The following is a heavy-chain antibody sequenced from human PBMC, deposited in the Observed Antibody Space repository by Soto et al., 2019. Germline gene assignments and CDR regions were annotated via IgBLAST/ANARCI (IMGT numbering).Heavy chain of an antibody. CDR1: GFTFSSYA. CDR2: ISGSGGST. V-gene: IGHV3-23*01. J-gene: IGHJ5*02. Sequence: EVQLLESGGGLVQPGGSLRLSCAASGFTFSSYAMSWVRQAPGKGLEWVSAISGSGGSTYYADSVKGRFTISRDNSKNTLYLQMNSLRAEDTAVYYCAKVTYSSSWDGPPGPRTYNWFDPWGQGTLVTVSS. CDR3: AKVTYSSSWDGPPGPRTYNWFDP. D-gene: IGHD6-13*01.